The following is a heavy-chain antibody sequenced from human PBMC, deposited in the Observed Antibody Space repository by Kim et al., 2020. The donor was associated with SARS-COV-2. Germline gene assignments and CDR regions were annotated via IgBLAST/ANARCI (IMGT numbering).Heavy chain of an antibody. CDR3: ARDSWVDA. D-gene: IGHD2-15*01. CDR1: GFTFSSYA. V-gene: IGHV3-30*04. CDR2: ISYDGSNK. J-gene: IGHJ4*02. Sequence: GGSLRLSCAASGFTFSSYAMHWVRQAPGKGLEWVAVISYDGSNKYYADSVKGRFTISRDNSKNTLYLQMNSLRAEDTAVYYWARDSWVDAWGQGTLVTVSS.